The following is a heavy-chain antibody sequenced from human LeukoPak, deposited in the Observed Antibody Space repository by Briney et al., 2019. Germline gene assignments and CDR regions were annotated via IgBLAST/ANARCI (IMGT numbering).Heavy chain of an antibody. D-gene: IGHD2-15*01. CDR1: GGSFSGYY. V-gene: IGHV4-34*01. CDR2: INHSGST. Sequence: SETLSLTCAVYGGSFSGYYWSWIRQPPGKGLEWIGEINHSGSTNYNPSLKSRVTISVDTSKNQFSLKLSSVTAADTAVYYCARDQCPSSGGSCYYRLPSYYYYYGMDVWGQGTTVTVSS. J-gene: IGHJ6*02. CDR3: ARDQCPSSGGSCYYRLPSYYYYYGMDV.